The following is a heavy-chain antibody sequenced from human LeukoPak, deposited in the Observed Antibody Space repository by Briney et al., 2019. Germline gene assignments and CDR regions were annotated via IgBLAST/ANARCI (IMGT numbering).Heavy chain of an antibody. Sequence: PGRSLRLSCAASRFTFSSYGMHWVRQAPGKGLEWVAVISYDGSNKYYADSVKGRFTISRDNSKNTLYLQMNSLRAEDTAVYYCAKGGGYDTRDHYFDYWGQGTLVTVSS. CDR3: AKGGGYDTRDHYFDY. J-gene: IGHJ4*02. CDR2: ISYDGSNK. V-gene: IGHV3-30*18. D-gene: IGHD5-12*01. CDR1: RFTFSSYG.